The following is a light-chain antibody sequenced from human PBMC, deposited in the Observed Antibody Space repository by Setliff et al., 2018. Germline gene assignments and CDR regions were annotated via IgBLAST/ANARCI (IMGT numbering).Light chain of an antibody. V-gene: IGKV1-13*02. J-gene: IGKJ4*01. CDR1: QGITNG. Sequence: AIQLTQSPASLSASVGDSVTISCRASQGITNGLAWYQQKPGTPPRVLIYDVSSLEVGVPSRFSGSGSGTDFTLTISSLQPEDFATYYCQQLESFPLTFGGGTKV. CDR3: QQLESFPLT. CDR2: DVS.